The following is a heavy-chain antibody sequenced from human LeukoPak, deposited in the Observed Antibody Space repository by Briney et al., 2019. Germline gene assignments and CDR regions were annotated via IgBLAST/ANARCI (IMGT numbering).Heavy chain of an antibody. V-gene: IGHV4-59*01. CDR2: IYHSGNT. CDR1: GGLIRTYY. Sequence: KPSETLSLTCTVSGGLIRTYYWSWIRQPPGKGLEWMGYIYHSGNTDYNPSLKSRVTISVDSSKNQFSLKLSSVTAADTAVYYCARGAVAVGIDYWGQGTLVTVSS. D-gene: IGHD6-19*01. J-gene: IGHJ4*02. CDR3: ARGAVAVGIDY.